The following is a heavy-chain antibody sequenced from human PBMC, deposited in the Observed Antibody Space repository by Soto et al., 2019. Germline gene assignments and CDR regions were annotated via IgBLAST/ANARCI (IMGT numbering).Heavy chain of an antibody. CDR3: AKDRSSRYRSRLYFDF. D-gene: IGHD3-9*01. V-gene: IGHV3-23*01. CDR2: IAIASFDS. Sequence: EVQLLESGGGLVEPGGSLRLSCVASGFTFGTVAMTWVRQAPGKGLEWVSSIAIASFDSYYAPSVKGRFTTSRDDSKNTLYLQMHSLRADDTAVYYCAKDRSSRYRSRLYFDFWGPGSVVTVSS. CDR1: GFTFGTVA. J-gene: IGHJ4*02.